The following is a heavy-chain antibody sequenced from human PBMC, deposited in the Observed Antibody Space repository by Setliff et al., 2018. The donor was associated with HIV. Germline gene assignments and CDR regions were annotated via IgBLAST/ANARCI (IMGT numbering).Heavy chain of an antibody. CDR2: VDHKGVA. D-gene: IGHD2-21*02. CDR3: AISIVGVTSEMY. CDR1: GGAFSGYY. V-gene: IGHV4-34*01. Sequence: SETLSLTCAVYGGAFSGYYWTWIRQSPGRGLEWIGEVDHKGVANYSPSLMRRATISADTSKNQFSLRLSSVTAADTAMYYCAISIVGVTSEMYWAQGTLVTVSS. J-gene: IGHJ4*02.